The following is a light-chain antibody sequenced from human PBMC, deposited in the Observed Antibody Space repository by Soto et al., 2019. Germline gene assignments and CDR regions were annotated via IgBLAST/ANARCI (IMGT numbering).Light chain of an antibody. CDR3: SSYTSGSTLVV. J-gene: IGLJ2*01. Sequence: QSALTQPASVSGSPGQSITISCTGSSSDVGAYNYVSWYQQHPGKAPRLMIYEVTNRPSGVSNRFSDSKSGNTASLTISGLRAEDEADYYCSSYTSGSTLVVFGGGTKLTVL. CDR2: EVT. V-gene: IGLV2-14*01. CDR1: SSDVGAYNY.